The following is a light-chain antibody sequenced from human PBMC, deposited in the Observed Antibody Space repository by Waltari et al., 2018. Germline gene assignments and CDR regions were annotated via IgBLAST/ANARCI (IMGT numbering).Light chain of an antibody. CDR3: SVWDDSLNGPV. J-gene: IGLJ2*01. CDR2: TND. CDR1: DSNIGRNA. V-gene: IGLV1-44*01. Sequence: QSVLTQPPSTSGTPGQRVSISCSGSDSNIGRNAVNWYQHLPGTAPTLLIYTNDHRPSGVPDRFSASKSGTSASLAISGLQFEDEADYFCSVWDDSLNGPVFGGRTKLTVL.